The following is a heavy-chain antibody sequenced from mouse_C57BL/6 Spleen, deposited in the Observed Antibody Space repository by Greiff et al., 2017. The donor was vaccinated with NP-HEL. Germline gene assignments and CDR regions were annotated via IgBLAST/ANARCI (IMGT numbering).Heavy chain of an antibody. J-gene: IGHJ4*01. Sequence: VQLQQSGPELVKPGASVKMSCKASGYTFTDYNMHWVKQSHGKSLEWIGYINPNNGGTSYNQKFKGKATLTVNKSSSTAYMELRSLTSEDSAVYYWARLNYYGSSYGYAMDYWGQGTSVTVSS. V-gene: IGHV1-22*01. CDR3: ARLNYYGSSYGYAMDY. CDR2: INPNNGGT. CDR1: GYTFTDYN. D-gene: IGHD1-1*01.